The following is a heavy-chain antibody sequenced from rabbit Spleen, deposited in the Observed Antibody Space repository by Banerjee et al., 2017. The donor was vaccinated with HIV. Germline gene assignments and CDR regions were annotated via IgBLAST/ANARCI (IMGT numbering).Heavy chain of an antibody. CDR2: IDIGSSGFT. D-gene: IGHD8-1*01. V-gene: IGHV1S40*01. J-gene: IGHJ6*01. CDR1: GVSFSGDSY. Sequence: QSLEESGGDLVKPGASLTLTCIASGVSFSGDSYMCWVRQAPGKGLEWIVCIDIGSSGFTYFASWAKGRFTISKTSSTTVTLQMTSLTAADTATYFCARDTGSSFSSYGMDLWGPGTLFTVS. CDR3: ARDTGSSFSSYGMDL.